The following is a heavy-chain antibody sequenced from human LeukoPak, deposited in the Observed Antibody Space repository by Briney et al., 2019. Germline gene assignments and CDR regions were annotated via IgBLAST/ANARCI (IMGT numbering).Heavy chain of an antibody. J-gene: IGHJ4*02. D-gene: IGHD3-10*01. CDR1: GFTFSSYA. Sequence: PGGSLRLSCAASGFTFSSYAMHWVRQAPGKGLEWVAVISYDGSNKYYADSVKGRFTISRDNSKNTLYLQMNSLRAEDTAVHYCARVSRSSWYRELGVDYWGQGTLVTVSS. CDR2: ISYDGSNK. V-gene: IGHV3-30*04. CDR3: ARVSRSSWYRELGVDY.